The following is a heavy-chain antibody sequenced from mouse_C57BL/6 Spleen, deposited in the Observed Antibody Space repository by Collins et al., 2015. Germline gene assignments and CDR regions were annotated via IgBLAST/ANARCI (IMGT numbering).Heavy chain of an antibody. CDR1: GYTFTNYW. V-gene: IGHV1-61*01. CDR2: IYPSGSET. D-gene: IGHD2-3*01. CDR3: ARWRDGYYGFAY. Sequence: QVQLQQPGAELVRPGSSVKLSCKASGYTFTNYWMDWVKQRPGQGLEWIGDIYPSGSETHYNQKFKDKATLTVDKSSSTAYMQLSSLTFEDSAVYYCARWRDGYYGFAYWGQGTLVTVFA. J-gene: IGHJ3*01.